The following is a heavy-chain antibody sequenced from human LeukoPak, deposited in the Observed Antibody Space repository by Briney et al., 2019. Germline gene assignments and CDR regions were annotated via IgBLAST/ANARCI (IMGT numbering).Heavy chain of an antibody. CDR3: TRDVAPHYYSFHMDV. V-gene: IGHV3-49*04. CDR2: IRSKAYGGTT. J-gene: IGHJ6*03. Sequence: GGSLRLSCTASGFTFGDYAMSWVRQAPGKGLEWVGFIRSKAYGGTTEYAASVRGRFTISRDDSSNIAYLQMNSLKTEDTAVYYCTRDVAPHYYSFHMDVWGTGTTVTVSS. CDR1: GFTFGDYA.